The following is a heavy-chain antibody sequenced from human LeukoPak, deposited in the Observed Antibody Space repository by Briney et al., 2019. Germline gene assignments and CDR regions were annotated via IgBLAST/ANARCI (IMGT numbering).Heavy chain of an antibody. Sequence: GGSLRLSCAASGFTFSSHPMHWVRQAPGKGLEWVAVISSDGSNKYYVDSVKGRFTISRDNSKNTLFLQMNSLRTEDTAVYYCARDSSSSWYTYYYMDVWGKGTTVTVSS. CDR2: ISSDGSNK. CDR1: GFTFSSHP. D-gene: IGHD6-13*01. J-gene: IGHJ6*03. CDR3: ARDSSSSWYTYYYMDV. V-gene: IGHV3-30*04.